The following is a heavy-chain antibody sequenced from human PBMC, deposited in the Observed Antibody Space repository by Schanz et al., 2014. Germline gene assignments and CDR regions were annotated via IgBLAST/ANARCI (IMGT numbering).Heavy chain of an antibody. CDR3: AKAEYDMLTDSYSRLDP. D-gene: IGHD3-9*01. J-gene: IGHJ5*02. V-gene: IGHV1-18*01. Sequence: VQLVQSGAEVKKPGASVKVSCKASGYTFTSYGISWVRQAPGQGLEWMGWISAYNGNTKYPQKLQGRVTMTTDTSTSTAYMELRSLRSDDTAVYYCAKAEYDMLTDSYSRLDPWGQGTLVTVSS. CDR2: ISAYNGNT. CDR1: GYTFTSYG.